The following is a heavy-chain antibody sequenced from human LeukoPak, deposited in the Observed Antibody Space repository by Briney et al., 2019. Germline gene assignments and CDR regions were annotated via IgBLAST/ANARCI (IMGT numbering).Heavy chain of an antibody. V-gene: IGHV4-59*01. CDR3: ARDRGHFDY. J-gene: IGHJ4*02. CDR1: GGSISSYY. D-gene: IGHD1-26*01. CDR2: IYYSGST. Sequence: PSETLSLTCTVSGGSISSYYWSWIRQPPGKGLEGIGYIYYSGSTNYNPSLKSRVTISVETSKNQFSLKLSSVTAADTAVYYCARDRGHFDYWGQGTLVTVSS.